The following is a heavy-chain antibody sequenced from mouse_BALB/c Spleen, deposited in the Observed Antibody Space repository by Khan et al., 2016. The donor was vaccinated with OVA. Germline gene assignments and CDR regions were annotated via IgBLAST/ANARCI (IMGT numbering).Heavy chain of an antibody. CDR1: GYSFTGYN. CDR2: IDPYYGGT. Sequence: EVQLQESGPELEKPGASVKISCKASGYSFTGYNMNWVKQSNGKSLEWIGNIDPYYGGTSYTQNFKGKASLTVDKSSSTAYIQLKSLTSEDSAVYDCARSTWYFDVWGAGTTVTVSS. J-gene: IGHJ1*01. V-gene: IGHV1-39*01. CDR3: ARSTWYFDV.